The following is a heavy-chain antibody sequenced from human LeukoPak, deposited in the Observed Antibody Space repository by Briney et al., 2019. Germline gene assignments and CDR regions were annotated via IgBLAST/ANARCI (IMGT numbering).Heavy chain of an antibody. D-gene: IGHD5-18*01. CDR1: GGSFSGYY. CDR3: ARATGGYSYGVDY. J-gene: IGHJ4*02. V-gene: IGHV4-34*01. Sequence: SETLSLTCAVYGGSFSGYYWSWIRQPPGKGLEWIGEINHSGSTNYNPSLKSRVTISVDTSKNQFSLKLSSVTAADTAVYYCARATGGYSYGVDYWSQGTLVTVSS. CDR2: INHSGST.